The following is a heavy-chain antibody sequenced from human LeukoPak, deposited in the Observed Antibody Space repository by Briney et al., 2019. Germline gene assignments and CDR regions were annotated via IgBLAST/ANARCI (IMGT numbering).Heavy chain of an antibody. D-gene: IGHD4-23*01. CDR2: FDPEDGET. V-gene: IGHV1-24*01. CDR1: GYTLTELS. CDR3: ATALPFRTVADAFDI. J-gene: IGHJ3*02. Sequence: GASVKVSCMVSGYTLTELSMHWVRQAPGKGLEWMGGFDPEDGETIYAQKFQGRVTMTEDTSTDTAYMELSSLRSEDTAVYYCATALPFRTVADAFDIWGQGTMVTVSS.